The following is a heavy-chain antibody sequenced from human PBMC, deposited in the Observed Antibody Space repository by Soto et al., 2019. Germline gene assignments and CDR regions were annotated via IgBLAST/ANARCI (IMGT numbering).Heavy chain of an antibody. CDR1: GGSISSGGYS. J-gene: IGHJ3*02. D-gene: IGHD3-22*01. CDR3: ARIVWAHDAFDI. V-gene: IGHV4-30-2*01. Sequence: KPSETLSLTCAVSGGSISSGGYSLSWIRQPPGKGLEWIGYIYHSGSTYYNPSLKSRVTLPVDRSTNQVSLQLSSVPAADTALYYCARIVWAHDAFDIWGQGTMVDVSS. CDR2: IYHSGST.